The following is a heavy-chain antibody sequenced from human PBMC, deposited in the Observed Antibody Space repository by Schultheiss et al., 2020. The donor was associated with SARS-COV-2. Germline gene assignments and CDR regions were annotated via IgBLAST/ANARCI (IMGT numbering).Heavy chain of an antibody. CDR3: AKFRPGYCSSTSCPFFDY. J-gene: IGHJ4*02. CDR2: ISYDGSNK. D-gene: IGHD2-2*01. Sequence: GGSLRLSCAASGFTFSSYAMHWVRQAPGKGLEWVAVISYDGSNKYYADSVKGRFTISRDNSKNTLYLQMNSLRAEDTAVYYCAKFRPGYCSSTSCPFFDYWGQGTLVTVSS. CDR1: GFTFSSYA. V-gene: IGHV3-30*04.